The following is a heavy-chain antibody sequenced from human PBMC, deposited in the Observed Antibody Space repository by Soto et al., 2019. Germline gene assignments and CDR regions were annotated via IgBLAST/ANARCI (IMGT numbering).Heavy chain of an antibody. V-gene: IGHV3-15*07. Sequence: EVQLVESGGGLVKPGGSLRLSCAASGFTFSNAWMNWVRQAPGKGLEWVGRIKSKTDGGTTDYAAPVKGRFTISRDDSKNTLYLQMNSLKTEYTAVYYCTTEATVTPIVYYYYYCMDVCGQVTTVTVSA. CDR2: IKSKTDGGTT. CDR3: TTEATVTPIVYYYYYCMDV. CDR1: GFTFSNAW. D-gene: IGHD4-17*01. J-gene: IGHJ6*01.